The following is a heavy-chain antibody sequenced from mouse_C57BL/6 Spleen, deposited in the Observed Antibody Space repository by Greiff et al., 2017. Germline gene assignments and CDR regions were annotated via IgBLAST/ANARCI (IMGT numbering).Heavy chain of an antibody. CDR2: IYPGSGNT. CDR3: ARIGDDGYYDY. Sequence: VQLQQSGPELVKPGASVKISCKASGYSFTSYYIHWVKQRPGQGLEWIGWIYPGSGNTKYNEKFKGKATLTADTSSSTAYMQLSSLTSEDSAVYYCARIGDDGYYDYWGQGTTLTVSS. CDR1: GYSFTSYY. D-gene: IGHD2-3*01. V-gene: IGHV1-66*01. J-gene: IGHJ2*01.